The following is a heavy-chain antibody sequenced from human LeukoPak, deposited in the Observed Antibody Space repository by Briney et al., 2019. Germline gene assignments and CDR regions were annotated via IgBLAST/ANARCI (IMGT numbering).Heavy chain of an antibody. CDR2: IYYSGST. Sequence: SETLSLTCTVSGGSISSSSYYWGWIRQPPGKGLEWIGSIYYSGSTYYNPSLKSRVTISVDTSKNQFSLKLSSVTAADTAVYYCARLSGSIGDWGQGTLVTVSS. J-gene: IGHJ4*02. CDR3: ARLSGSIGD. D-gene: IGHD1-26*01. CDR1: GGSISSSSYY. V-gene: IGHV4-39*07.